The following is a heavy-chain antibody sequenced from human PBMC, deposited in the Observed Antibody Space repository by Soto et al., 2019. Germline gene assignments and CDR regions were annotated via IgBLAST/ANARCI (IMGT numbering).Heavy chain of an antibody. V-gene: IGHV1-69*01. Sequence: QAQVVQSGAEVMKPGSSVKLSCKASEGTFNSYAIPWVRQAPGQGLEWMGGIIHNYNTLNYAKNFQDRVTITADDCTNPFYLELTSCCFDVPAFFFCVCRASRWYPYVFDSWDKGTLVPVSS. CDR3: VCRASRWYPYVFDS. CDR1: EGTFNSYA. J-gene: IGHJ4*02. D-gene: IGHD6-19*01. CDR2: IIHNYNTL.